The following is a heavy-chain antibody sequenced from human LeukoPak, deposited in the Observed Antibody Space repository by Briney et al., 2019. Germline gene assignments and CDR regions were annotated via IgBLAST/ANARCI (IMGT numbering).Heavy chain of an antibody. CDR1: GYTFTGYY. CDR3: ARGESLLDYYYYGMDV. J-gene: IGHJ6*02. Sequence: ASVKVSCKASGYTFTGYYMHWVQQAPGQGLEWMGWINPNSGGTNYAQKFQGRVTMTRDTSISTAYMELSRLRSDDTAVYYCARGESLLDYYYYGMDVWGQGTTVTISS. V-gene: IGHV1-2*02. CDR2: INPNSGGT.